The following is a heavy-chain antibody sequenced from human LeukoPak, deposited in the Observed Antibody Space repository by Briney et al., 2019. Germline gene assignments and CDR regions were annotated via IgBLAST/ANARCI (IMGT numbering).Heavy chain of an antibody. Sequence: GASVKVSCKASGGTFSSYAISWVRQAPGQGLEWMGGIIPIFGTANYAQKFQGRVTITADESTSTAYMELNSLRAEDTALYYCARDSAAPGTTDYWGQGTLVTVSS. D-gene: IGHD1-14*01. CDR1: GGTFSSYA. V-gene: IGHV1-69*13. CDR3: ARDSAAPGTTDY. J-gene: IGHJ4*02. CDR2: IIPIFGTA.